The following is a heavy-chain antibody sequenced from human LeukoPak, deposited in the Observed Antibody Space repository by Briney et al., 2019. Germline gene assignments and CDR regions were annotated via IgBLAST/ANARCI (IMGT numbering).Heavy chain of an antibody. CDR2: IKQDGSEN. CDR3: SVGFGDLSSASDI. J-gene: IGHJ3*02. CDR1: GVTFSSYW. D-gene: IGHD3-10*01. Sequence: GGSLRLSCAASGVTFSSYWMAWVRQAPGKGLEWVANIKQDGSENPYVDSVKGRFTISRDNAKNSLYLQMNSLKASDTAMYYCSVGFGDLSSASDIWGQGTMVTVSS. V-gene: IGHV3-7*05.